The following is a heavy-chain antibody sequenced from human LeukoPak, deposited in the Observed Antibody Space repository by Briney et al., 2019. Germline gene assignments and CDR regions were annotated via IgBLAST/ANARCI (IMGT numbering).Heavy chain of an antibody. J-gene: IGHJ4*02. V-gene: IGHV5-51*01. CDR3: ARTKADYGGRIDY. Sequence: GESLKISCNVSGYSFTSYWIGWVRQMPGKGLECMWIIYPGDSDTRYSPSFQGQVTISADKSISTAYLQWSSLKASDTAMYYCARTKADYGGRIDYWGQGTLVTVSS. D-gene: IGHD4-23*01. CDR2: IYPGDSDT. CDR1: GYSFTSYW.